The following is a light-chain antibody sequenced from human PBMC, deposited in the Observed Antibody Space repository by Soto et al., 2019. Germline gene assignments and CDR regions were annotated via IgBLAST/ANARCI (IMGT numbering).Light chain of an antibody. CDR1: QGVSSN. CDR3: QQYNNWPPFT. CDR2: GAS. V-gene: IGKV3-15*01. Sequence: EIVMTQSPATLSVSPGERATLSCRASQGVSSNLAWYQQKPGQAPRLLIYGASTRATGIPARFSGNGSGTEFTLTISSLQSEDFAVYYCQQYNNWPPFTFGPGTKVDIK. J-gene: IGKJ3*01.